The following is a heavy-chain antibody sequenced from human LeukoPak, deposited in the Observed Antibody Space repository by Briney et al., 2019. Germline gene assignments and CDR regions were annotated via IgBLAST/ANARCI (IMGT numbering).Heavy chain of an antibody. J-gene: IGHJ4*02. CDR2: ISGSGGST. D-gene: IGHD1-7*01. Sequence: GGSLRLSCAASGFTFSSYAMSWVRQAPGKGLEWVSSISGSGGSTYYADSEKGRFTISRDNSKNTLYLQMNSLRGEDTAVYYCAKDREGTIADYFDYWGQGTLVTVSS. CDR3: AKDREGTIADYFDY. CDR1: GFTFSSYA. V-gene: IGHV3-23*01.